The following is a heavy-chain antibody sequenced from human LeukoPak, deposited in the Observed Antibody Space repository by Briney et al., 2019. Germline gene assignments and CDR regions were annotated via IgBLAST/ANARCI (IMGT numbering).Heavy chain of an antibody. D-gene: IGHD4-17*01. CDR1: AGSISSSHYY. CDR3: ASEDYGDYVTY. J-gene: IGHJ4*02. Sequence: SETLSLTCTVSAGSISSSHYYWSWIRQPPGKGLEWIGYIYYSGSTYYNPSLKSRVTISVDTSKNQFSLKLSSVTAADTAVYYCASEDYGDYVTYWGQGTLVTVSS. CDR2: IYYSGST. V-gene: IGHV4-30-4*01.